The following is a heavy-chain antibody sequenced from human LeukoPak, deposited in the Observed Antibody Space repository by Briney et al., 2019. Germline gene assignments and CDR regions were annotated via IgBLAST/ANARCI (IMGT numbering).Heavy chain of an antibody. J-gene: IGHJ4*02. D-gene: IGHD2-21*02. V-gene: IGHV4-4*02. CDR2: IYHSGST. CDR3: ARGSGRGGDCYYGY. CDR1: GGSISSSNW. Sequence: SETLSLTCAVSGGSISSSNWWSWVRQPPGKGLEWIGEIYHSGSTYYNPSLKSRVTISVDRSKNQFSLKLSSVTAADTAVYYCARGSGRGGDCYYGYWGQGTLVTVSS.